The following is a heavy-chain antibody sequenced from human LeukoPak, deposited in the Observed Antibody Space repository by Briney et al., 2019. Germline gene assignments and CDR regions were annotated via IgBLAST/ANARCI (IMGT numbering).Heavy chain of an antibody. CDR1: GASVSDYD. CDR3: ARDYDSSGFRYVDL. J-gene: IGHJ2*01. D-gene: IGHD3-22*01. CDR2: IYYTGTT. V-gene: IGHV4-59*02. Sequence: SETLSLTCTVSGASVSDYDWSWIRQPPGKGLEWIGYIYYTGTTKYNPSLTSRVTISVDTSKSQFSLKLSSVTAADTAVYYCARDYDSSGFRYVDLWGRGTLVTVSS.